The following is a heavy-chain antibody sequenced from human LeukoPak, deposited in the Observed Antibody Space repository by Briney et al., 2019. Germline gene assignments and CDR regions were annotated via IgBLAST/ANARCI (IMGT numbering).Heavy chain of an antibody. V-gene: IGHV1-3*01. CDR2: INAGNGNR. CDR3: ARGRGLIGTSRFDP. J-gene: IGHJ5*02. Sequence: ASVTVSCKPSGYTFSNSGLHWVRQAPGQSLEWMGWINAGNGNRKYSQKFQDRLTITRDTSASTVYMELNSLKSEDTAMYFCARGRGLIGTSRFDPWGQGTLVIVSS. D-gene: IGHD3-10*01. CDR1: GYTFSNSG.